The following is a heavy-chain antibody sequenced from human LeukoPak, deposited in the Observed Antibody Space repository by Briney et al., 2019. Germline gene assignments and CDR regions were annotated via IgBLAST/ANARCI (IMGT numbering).Heavy chain of an antibody. CDR2: MNPNSGNT. V-gene: IGHV1-8*03. CDR1: GYTFTSYD. Sequence: ASVKVSCKASGYTFTSYDISWVRPATGQGLEWMGWMNPNSGNTGYAQKFQGRVTITRNTSISTAYMELSSLRSEDTAVYYCARRLRFVIDPWGQGTLVTVSS. D-gene: IGHD3-10*01. J-gene: IGHJ5*02. CDR3: ARRLRFVIDP.